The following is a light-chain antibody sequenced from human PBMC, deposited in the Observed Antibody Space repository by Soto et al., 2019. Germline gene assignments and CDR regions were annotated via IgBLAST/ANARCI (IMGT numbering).Light chain of an antibody. V-gene: IGLV1-44*01. CDR3: AAFDDSLNGDV. CDR2: GSN. J-gene: IGLJ1*01. Sequence: QSVLTQPPSTSGTPGQRVSISCSGSNSNIGSNAVNWYQQLPGTAPKLLIYGSNQRPSGVPDRFSGSKSGTSASLAISGLQSEDEADYYCAAFDDSLNGDVFGTGTKVTVL. CDR1: NSNIGSNA.